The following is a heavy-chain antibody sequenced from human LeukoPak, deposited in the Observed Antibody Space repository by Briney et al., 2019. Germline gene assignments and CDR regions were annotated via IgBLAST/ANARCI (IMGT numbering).Heavy chain of an antibody. D-gene: IGHD1-7*01. CDR2: IYYSGST. CDR1: GGSISNY. Sequence: PSETLSLTCTVSGGSISNYWSWIRQPPGKGLEWIGYIYYSGSTNYNPSLKSRVTISVDTSKNQFSLKLSSVTAADTAVYYCAREGLELALEDYYYYYYMDVWGKGTTVTVSS. CDR3: AREGLELALEDYYYYYYMDV. J-gene: IGHJ6*03. V-gene: IGHV4-59*01.